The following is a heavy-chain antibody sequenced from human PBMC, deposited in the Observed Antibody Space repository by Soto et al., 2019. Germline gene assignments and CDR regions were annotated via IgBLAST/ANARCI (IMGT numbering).Heavy chain of an antibody. CDR2: IYYSGST. D-gene: IGHD6-13*01. Sequence: PSETLSLTSTVSGGSISSGGYYWSWIRQHPGKGLEWIGYIYYSGSTYYNPSLKSRVTISVDTSKNQFSLKLSSVTAADTAVYYCARDVVAAAQYNWFDPWGQGTLVTVSS. V-gene: IGHV4-31*03. J-gene: IGHJ5*02. CDR1: GGSISSGGYY. CDR3: ARDVVAAAQYNWFDP.